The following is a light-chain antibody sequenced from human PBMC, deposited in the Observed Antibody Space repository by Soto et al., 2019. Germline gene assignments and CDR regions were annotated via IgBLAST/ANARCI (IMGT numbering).Light chain of an antibody. CDR2: GAF. V-gene: IGKV3-15*01. CDR1: QSVGSN. CDR3: QQYDKLPYT. Sequence: EIVLTQSPATLSVSPGERATLSCRTSQSVGSNLAWYQQKPGQAPRLLIYGAFIRAPGFPVTFRGTGSGSEFTLTITSLQSEDGALYDCQQYDKLPYTFGQGTNLEIK. J-gene: IGKJ2*01.